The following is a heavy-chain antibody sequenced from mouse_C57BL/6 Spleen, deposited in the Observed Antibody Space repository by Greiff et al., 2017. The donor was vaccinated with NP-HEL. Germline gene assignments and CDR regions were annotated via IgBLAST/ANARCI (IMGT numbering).Heavy chain of an antibody. J-gene: IGHJ2*01. Sequence: VQLQQPGTELVKPGASVKLSCKASGYTFTSYWMHWVKQRPGQGLEWIGNINPSNGGTNYNEKFKSKATLTVDKSSSTAYMQLSSLTSEDSAVYYCARKGGSLENYFDYWGQGTTLTVSS. CDR3: ARKGGSLENYFDY. D-gene: IGHD1-1*01. V-gene: IGHV1-53*01. CDR1: GYTFTSYW. CDR2: INPSNGGT.